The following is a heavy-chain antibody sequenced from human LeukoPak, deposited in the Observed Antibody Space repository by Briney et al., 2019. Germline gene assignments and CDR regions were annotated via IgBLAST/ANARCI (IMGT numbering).Heavy chain of an antibody. CDR3: ARDLGHGSGSYPSLPDY. CDR1: GYTFTSYY. J-gene: IGHJ4*02. V-gene: IGHV1-46*01. Sequence: GASVKVSCKASGYTFTSYYMNWVRQAPGQGLEWMGIINPSGGSTSYAQKFQGRVTMTRDTSTSTVYMELSSLRSEDTAVYYCARDLGHGSGSYPSLPDYWGQGTLVTVSS. D-gene: IGHD3-10*01. CDR2: INPSGGST.